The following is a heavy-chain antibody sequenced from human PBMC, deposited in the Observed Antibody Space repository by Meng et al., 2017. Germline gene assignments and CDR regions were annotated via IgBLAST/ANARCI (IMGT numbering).Heavy chain of an antibody. CDR2: INPNSGGT. Sequence: QVQLVQAGAEVKKPGASVKVSCKASGYTFTGYCMHWVRQAPGQGLEWMGRINPNSGGTNYAQKFQGRVTMTRDTSISTAYMELSRLRSDDTAVYYCARVNYDSSGYYPFDYWGQGTLVTVSS. D-gene: IGHD3-22*01. J-gene: IGHJ4*02. CDR1: GYTFTGYC. V-gene: IGHV1-2*06. CDR3: ARVNYDSSGYYPFDY.